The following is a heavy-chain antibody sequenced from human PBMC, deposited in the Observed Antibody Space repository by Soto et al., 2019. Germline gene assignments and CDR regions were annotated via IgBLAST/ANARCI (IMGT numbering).Heavy chain of an antibody. CDR3: ARSSGHYRPFDS. V-gene: IGHV3-48*03. J-gene: IGHJ4*02. CDR2: ITSRSDTI. CDR1: GFTFSSYE. D-gene: IGHD3-22*01. Sequence: GGSLRLSCAAYGFTFSSYEMNWVRQAPGKGLEWVSHITSRSDTIYYADSVKGRFTISRDNAESSLYLQMNSLRAEDTAVYYCARSSGHYRPFDSWGQGTLVTVSS.